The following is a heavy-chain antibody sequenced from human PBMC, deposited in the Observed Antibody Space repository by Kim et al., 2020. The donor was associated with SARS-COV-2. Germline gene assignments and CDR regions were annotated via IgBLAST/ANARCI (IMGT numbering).Heavy chain of an antibody. V-gene: IGHV3-21*01. CDR1: GFTFSSYS. D-gene: IGHD2-8*01. CDR3: ARDLGYFTNGVCYAVYYGMAV. CDR2: ISSSSSYI. Sequence: GGSLRLSCAASGFTFSSYSMNWVRQAPGKGLEWVSSISSSSSYIYYADSVKGRFAISRDNAKNSLYLQMNSLRGEDTAVYYCARDLGYFTNGVCYAVYYGMAVWGQGTPVTVSS. J-gene: IGHJ6*02.